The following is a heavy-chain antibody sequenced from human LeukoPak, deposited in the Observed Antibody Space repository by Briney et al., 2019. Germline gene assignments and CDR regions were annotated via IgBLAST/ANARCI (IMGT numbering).Heavy chain of an antibody. CDR3: ARGGGLVPGTWFDP. Sequence: SVKVSCKASGGTFSSYAISWVRQAPGQGLEWMGRIIPILGIANYAQKFQGRVTITADKSTSTAYLELRSLRSDDTAVYYCARGGGLVPGTWFDPWGQGTLVTVSS. V-gene: IGHV1-69*04. D-gene: IGHD6-19*01. CDR1: GGTFSSYA. J-gene: IGHJ5*02. CDR2: IIPILGIA.